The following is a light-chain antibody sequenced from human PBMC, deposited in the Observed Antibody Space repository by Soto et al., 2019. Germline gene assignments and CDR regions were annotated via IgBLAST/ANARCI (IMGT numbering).Light chain of an antibody. CDR2: DVT. CDR1: SSDVGGYNY. V-gene: IGLV2-14*01. Sequence: QSALTQPASVSGSPGQSITISCTGTSSDVGGYNYVSWYQQHPGKAPKLMINDVTSRPSGVSNRFSGSKSGNTASLTISGLQAEDEAEYYCASYTSSDTVIFGGGTKVT. J-gene: IGLJ2*01. CDR3: ASYTSSDTVI.